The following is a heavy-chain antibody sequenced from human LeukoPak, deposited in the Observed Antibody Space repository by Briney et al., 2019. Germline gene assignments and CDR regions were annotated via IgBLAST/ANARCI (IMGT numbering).Heavy chain of an antibody. CDR2: ISSSSSYI. Sequence: GGSLRLSCAASGFTFSSHNMNWVRQAPGKGLEWVSSISSSSSYIYYADSVKGRFTISRDNAKNSLYLQMNSLRAEDTALYYCAKDAGEKGGVYGMDVWGQGTTVTVSS. CDR3: AKDAGEKGGVYGMDV. J-gene: IGHJ6*02. D-gene: IGHD4-17*01. CDR1: GFTFSSHN. V-gene: IGHV3-21*04.